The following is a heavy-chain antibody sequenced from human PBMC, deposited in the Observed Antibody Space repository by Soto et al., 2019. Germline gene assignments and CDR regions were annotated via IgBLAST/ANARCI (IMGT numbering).Heavy chain of an antibody. J-gene: IGHJ4*02. V-gene: IGHV3-74*01. CDR2: IKSDGSGT. CDR3: ARGDGDYYDGNGYLGRH. CDR1: GFTFSSYS. D-gene: IGHD3-22*01. Sequence: GGSLRLSCAASGFTFSSYSMNWVRQAPGKGLEWVSRIKSDGSGTTYADSVKGRLTISRDNAKNTLYLQMNSLRAEDTAVYYCARGDGDYYDGNGYLGRHWGQGALVTVSS.